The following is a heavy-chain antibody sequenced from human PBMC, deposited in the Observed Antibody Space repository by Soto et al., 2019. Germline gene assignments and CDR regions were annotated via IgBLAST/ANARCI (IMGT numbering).Heavy chain of an antibody. CDR2: IKTDGSST. D-gene: IGHD5-18*01. CDR3: AKREGNTYGLFH. CDR1: GFSFSSYW. V-gene: IGHV3-74*01. J-gene: IGHJ4*02. Sequence: EVQLVESGGGLVQPGGSLRLSCAASGFSFSSYWMHWVRQAPGKGLVWVSRIKTDGSSTDYADSVKGRFTISRDNAKNTLYLQMNSLRAEDTAVYYCAKREGNTYGLFHWGQVTLVTVSS.